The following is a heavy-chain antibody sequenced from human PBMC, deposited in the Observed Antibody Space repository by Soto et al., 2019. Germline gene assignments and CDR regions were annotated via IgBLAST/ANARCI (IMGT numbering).Heavy chain of an antibody. V-gene: IGHV3-9*01. CDR1: GFTFDDYA. J-gene: IGHJ3*02. D-gene: IGHD1-26*01. CDR2: ISWNSGSI. Sequence: EVQLVESGGGLVQPGRSLRLSCAASGFTFDDYAMHWVRQAPGKGLEWVSGISWNSGSIGYADSVKGRFTISRDNAKNSLYLQMNSLRAEDTALYYCAKGKGNSGSYYGPFDAFDIWGQGTMVTVSS. CDR3: AKGKGNSGSYYGPFDAFDI.